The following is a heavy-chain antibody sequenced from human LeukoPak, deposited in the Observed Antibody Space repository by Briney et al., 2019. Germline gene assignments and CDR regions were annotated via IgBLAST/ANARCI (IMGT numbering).Heavy chain of an antibody. CDR1: GFTFSSYE. D-gene: IGHD1-26*01. V-gene: IGHV3-48*03. J-gene: IGHJ6*03. CDR3: ARGPRVGAAGFVYYHYIDV. CDR2: ISSSGSTI. Sequence: GGSLRLSCAASGFTFSSYEMNWVRQAPGKGLEWVSYISSSGSTIYYADSVKGRFTISRDNSKNTQHLQMNSLRAEDTAVYYCARGPRVGAAGFVYYHYIDVWGKGTTVTVSS.